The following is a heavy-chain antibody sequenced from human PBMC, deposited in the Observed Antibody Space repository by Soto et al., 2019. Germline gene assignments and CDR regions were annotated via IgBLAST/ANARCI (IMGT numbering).Heavy chain of an antibody. J-gene: IGHJ3*02. V-gene: IGHV5-51*01. CDR1: GYSFTSYW. Sequence: GESLKISCKGSGYSFTSYWIGWVRQMPGKGLEWMGIIYPGDSDTRYSPPFQGQVTISADKSISTAYLQWSSLKASDTAMYYCARPHYYDSSGYQPNAFDIWGQGTMVTVSS. D-gene: IGHD3-22*01. CDR3: ARPHYYDSSGYQPNAFDI. CDR2: IYPGDSDT.